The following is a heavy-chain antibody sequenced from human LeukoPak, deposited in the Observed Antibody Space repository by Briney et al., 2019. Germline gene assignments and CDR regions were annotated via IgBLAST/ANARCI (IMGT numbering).Heavy chain of an antibody. J-gene: IGHJ4*02. CDR3: AKVEYSSGWYLGGLDY. CDR1: GFTFSNAW. D-gene: IGHD6-19*01. Sequence: GGSLRLSCAASGFTFSNAWMSWVRQAPGKGLEWVAVVSYDGSNKYYGDSAKGRFTISRDNSNNTLYLHMNSLRAEDTAVYYCAKVEYSSGWYLGGLDYWGQGTLVTVSS. V-gene: IGHV3-30*18. CDR2: VSYDGSNK.